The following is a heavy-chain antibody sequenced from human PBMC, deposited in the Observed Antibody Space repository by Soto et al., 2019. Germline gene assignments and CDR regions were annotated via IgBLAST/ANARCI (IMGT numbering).Heavy chain of an antibody. V-gene: IGHV1-18*01. CDR3: ARDVRRGYSYGP. CDR1: GYTFTIYG. Sequence: ASVKVSCKASGYTFTIYGISGVLQAPVQWLDWMGWISAYNGNTNYAQKLQGRVTMTTDTSTSTAYMELRSLRSDDTAVYYCARDVRRGYSYGPWGQGTLVTVSS. D-gene: IGHD5-18*01. CDR2: ISAYNGNT. J-gene: IGHJ5*02.